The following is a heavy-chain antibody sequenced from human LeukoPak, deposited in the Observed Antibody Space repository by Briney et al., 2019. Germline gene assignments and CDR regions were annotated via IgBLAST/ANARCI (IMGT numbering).Heavy chain of an antibody. CDR2: IKEDGSEK. CDR3: AKDMEDTAMDLVADFDS. V-gene: IGHV3-7*01. D-gene: IGHD5-18*01. J-gene: IGHJ4*02. Sequence: GGSLRLACAASGFTFSSYWMSWVRQAPGKGLEWVANIKEDGSEKYYVDSVKGRFTVSRDNTKNSLDLQMNSLRVEDTAVYYCAKDMEDTAMDLVADFDSWGQGTLVTVSS. CDR1: GFTFSSYW.